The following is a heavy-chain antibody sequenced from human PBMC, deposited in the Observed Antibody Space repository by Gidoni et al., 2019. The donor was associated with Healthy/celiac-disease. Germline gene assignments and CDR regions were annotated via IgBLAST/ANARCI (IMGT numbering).Heavy chain of an antibody. Sequence: QVQLQESGPGLVKPSETLSLTCTVSGGSISSYYWSWIRQPPGKGLEWIGYIYYSGSTNYNPSLKSRVTISVDTSKNQFSLKLSSVTAADTAVYYCAREAMVRGQHGAFDIWGQGTMVTVSS. D-gene: IGHD3-10*01. CDR3: AREAMVRGQHGAFDI. CDR1: GGSISSYY. J-gene: IGHJ3*02. CDR2: IYYSGST. V-gene: IGHV4-59*01.